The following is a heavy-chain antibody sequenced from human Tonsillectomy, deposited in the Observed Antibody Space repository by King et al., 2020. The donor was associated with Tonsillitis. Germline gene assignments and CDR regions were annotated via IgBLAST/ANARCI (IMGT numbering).Heavy chain of an antibody. D-gene: IGHD6-13*01. J-gene: IGHJ4*02. V-gene: IGHV4-59*01. Sequence: QLQESGPGLVKPSETLSLTCTVSGGSISGYYWSWIRQPPGKGLEWIGYIYYSGSTNYNPSLKSRVTISVDTSKNQFSLRLSSVTAADTAVYYCARDLEPGIGHYWGQGTLAT. CDR2: IYYSGST. CDR1: GGSISGYY. CDR3: ARDLEPGIGHY.